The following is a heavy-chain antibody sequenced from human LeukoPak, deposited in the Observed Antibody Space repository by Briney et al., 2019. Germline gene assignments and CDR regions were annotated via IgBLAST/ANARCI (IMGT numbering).Heavy chain of an antibody. CDR1: GFTFSSYG. Sequence: PGGSLRLSCAASGFTFSSYGMHWVRQAPGKGLEWVAFIHFDGNNKYYVDSVKGRFTASRDNSKNTLYLQMNSLTAEDTAVYYCAKSSGSYLDYWGQGTLVNVSS. CDR3: AKSSGSYLDY. CDR2: IHFDGNNK. V-gene: IGHV3-30*02. D-gene: IGHD1-26*01. J-gene: IGHJ4*02.